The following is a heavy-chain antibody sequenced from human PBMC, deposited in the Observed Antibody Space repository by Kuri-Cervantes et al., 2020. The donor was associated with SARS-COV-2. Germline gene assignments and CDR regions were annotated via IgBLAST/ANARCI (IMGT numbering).Heavy chain of an antibody. J-gene: IGHJ6*02. Sequence: ESLKISCAVYGGSFSGYYWSWIRQPPGKGLEWIGEIYHSGSTNYNPSLKSRVTISVDTSKNQFSLKLSSVTAADTAVYYCARGVVGYCTNGVCYRPYYYGMDVWGQGTTVTVSS. D-gene: IGHD2-8*01. CDR3: ARGVVGYCTNGVCYRPYYYGMDV. CDR1: GGSFSGYY. CDR2: IYHSGST. V-gene: IGHV4-34*01.